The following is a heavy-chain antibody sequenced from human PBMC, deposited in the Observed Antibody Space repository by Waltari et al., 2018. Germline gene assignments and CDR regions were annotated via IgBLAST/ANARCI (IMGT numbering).Heavy chain of an antibody. CDR3: AKGPYYGSAIGMDV. CDR2: FRGTGGST. D-gene: IGHD3-10*01. V-gene: IGHV3-23*01. J-gene: IGHJ6*02. Sequence: EAQLLESGGGLVQPGGSLRPSCAASGFPFSNFGMRWVRQAPGKGLEWVSGFRGTGGSTSYADSVKGRFTISRDNSKNTLYLQMNSLRAEDSAVYYCAKGPYYGSAIGMDVWGQGTTVAVSS. CDR1: GFPFSNFG.